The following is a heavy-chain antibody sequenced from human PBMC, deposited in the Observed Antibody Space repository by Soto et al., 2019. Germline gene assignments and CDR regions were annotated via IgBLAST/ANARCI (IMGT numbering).Heavy chain of an antibody. Sequence: QVQLVQSGAEVKKPGASVKVSCKASGYTFTSYGISWVRQAPGQGLEWMGWISAYNGNTNYAQKLQCRVTMTTDTSTSTAYMELRSLRSDDTAVYYCARDPNMITFGGVIVDYWGQGTLVTVSS. D-gene: IGHD3-16*02. V-gene: IGHV1-18*01. CDR3: ARDPNMITFGGVIVDY. J-gene: IGHJ4*02. CDR1: GYTFTSYG. CDR2: ISAYNGNT.